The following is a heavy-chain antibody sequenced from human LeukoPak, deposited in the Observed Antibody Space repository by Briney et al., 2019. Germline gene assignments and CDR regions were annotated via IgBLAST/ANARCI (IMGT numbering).Heavy chain of an antibody. D-gene: IGHD3-9*01. CDR3: ARDVWTLTGYFDWLPPIYYYYYMDV. J-gene: IGHJ6*03. CDR1: GFTFSDYY. CDR2: ISSSGSTI. V-gene: IGHV3-11*04. Sequence: GGSLRLSCAASGFTFSDYYMSWIRQAPGKGLEWVSYISSSGSTIYYADSVKGRFTISRDNAKNSLYLQMNSLRAEDTAVYYCARDVWTLTGYFDWLPPIYYYYYMDVWGKGTTVTISS.